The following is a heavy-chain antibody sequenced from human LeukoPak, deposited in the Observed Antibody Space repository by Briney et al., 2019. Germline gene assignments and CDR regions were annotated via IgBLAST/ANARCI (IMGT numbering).Heavy chain of an antibody. CDR1: GVSISSSNSY. CDR2: IYYSGST. J-gene: IGHJ4*02. CDR3: AKSGGYGLIDY. D-gene: IGHD1-26*01. V-gene: IGHV4-39*01. Sequence: SETLSLTCTVSGVSISSSNSYWGWIRQPPGKGLEWIGSIYYSGSTYYNASLQSRVTISIDTSKNQFSLRLNSVAAADTAMYYCAKSGGYGLIDYWGQGTLVTVSS.